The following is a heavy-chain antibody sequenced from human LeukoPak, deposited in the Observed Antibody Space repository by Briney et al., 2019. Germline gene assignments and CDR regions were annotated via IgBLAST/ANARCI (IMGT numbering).Heavy chain of an antibody. D-gene: IGHD6-13*01. Sequence: GGSLRLSCAVSGFTFSSYAMYWVRQAPGKGLEYVSAISSNGGSTYYANSVKGRFTISRDDSKNTLYLQMGSLRAEDMAVYYCARDQYSSSWYVGAFDYWGQGTLVTVFS. CDR3: ARDQYSSSWYVGAFDY. J-gene: IGHJ4*02. V-gene: IGHV3-64*01. CDR2: ISSNGGST. CDR1: GFTFSSYA.